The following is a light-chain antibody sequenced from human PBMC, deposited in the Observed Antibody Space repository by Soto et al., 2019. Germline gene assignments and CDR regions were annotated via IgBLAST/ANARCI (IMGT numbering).Light chain of an antibody. J-gene: IGKJ1*01. CDR1: QSISSY. V-gene: IGKV1-39*01. CDR2: AAS. Sequence: IQXTQSRSSLSAYVGDRVTITCRASQSISSYLNWYQQKPGKAPKLLIYAASSLQSGVPSRFSGSGSGTDFTLTISSLQPEDFATYYCQQSYSTPRTFGQGTKVDIK. CDR3: QQSYSTPRT.